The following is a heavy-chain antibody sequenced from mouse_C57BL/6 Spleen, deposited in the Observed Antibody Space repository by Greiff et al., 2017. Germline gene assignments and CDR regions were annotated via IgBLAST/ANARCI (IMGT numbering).Heavy chain of an antibody. J-gene: IGHJ2*01. D-gene: IGHD2-2*01. CDR1: GFTFSSYA. V-gene: IGHV5-4*03. Sequence: EVMLVESGGGLVKPGGSLKLSCAASGFTFSSYAMSWVRQTPEKRLEWVATISDGGSYTYYPDNVKGRFTISRDNAKNNLYLQMSHLKSEDTAMYYCARRNYGYDRNYFDYWGQGTTLTVSS. CDR3: ARRNYGYDRNYFDY. CDR2: ISDGGSYT.